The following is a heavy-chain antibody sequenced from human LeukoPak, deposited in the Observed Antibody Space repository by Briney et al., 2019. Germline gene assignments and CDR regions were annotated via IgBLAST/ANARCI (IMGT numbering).Heavy chain of an antibody. CDR1: GFTFSSYW. CDR3: ARVLRYCSGGNCYSGGLGYMDV. D-gene: IGHD2-15*01. Sequence: GGSLRLSCAASGFTFSSYWMHWVRQAPGKGLVWVSTISGSGYSTYYADSVKGRFTISRDNAKNTLYLQMNSLRAEDTAVYYCARVLRYCSGGNCYSGGLGYMDVWGKGTTVTISS. V-gene: IGHV3-23*01. J-gene: IGHJ6*03. CDR2: ISGSGYST.